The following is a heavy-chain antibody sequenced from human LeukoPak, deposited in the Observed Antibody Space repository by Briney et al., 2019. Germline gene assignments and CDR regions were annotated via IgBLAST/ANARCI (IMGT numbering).Heavy chain of an antibody. J-gene: IGHJ4*02. Sequence: ASVKVSCKASGYTFTGYYMHWVRQAPGQGLEWMGWINPNSGGTNYAQKFQGRVTMTRDTSISTAYMELSRLRSDDTAVYYCARSSSIVGAVFDYWGQGTLVTVSP. CDR3: ARSSSIVGAVFDY. D-gene: IGHD1-26*01. CDR2: INPNSGGT. CDR1: GYTFTGYY. V-gene: IGHV1-2*02.